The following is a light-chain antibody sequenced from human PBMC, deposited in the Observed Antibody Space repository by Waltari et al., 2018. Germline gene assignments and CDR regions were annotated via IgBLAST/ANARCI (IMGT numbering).Light chain of an antibody. V-gene: IGKV6-21*01. J-gene: IGKJ5*01. CDR1: QSVGNS. CDR2: YGS. CDR3: HQSSSLPIT. Sequence: ELVLTQFQDFMSVTPKENGTITCRASQSVGNSLHWYQQKPDQSPKLFIKYGSQSFPWVPSWFSGSGSGTDFTLTINSLEVEDAATYYCHQSSSLPITFGQGTRLESK.